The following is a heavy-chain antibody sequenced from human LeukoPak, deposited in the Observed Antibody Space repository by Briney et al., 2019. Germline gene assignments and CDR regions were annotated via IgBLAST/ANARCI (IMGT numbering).Heavy chain of an antibody. CDR2: LSHNGVNT. CDR3: VKNDYGSGGYLELDH. Sequence: GGSLRLSCAASGFTVSSNYMSWVRQAPGKGLEYVSGLSHNGVNTYYAESVKGRFTISRDNSRNTLYLQTSSLRDADTAVYYCVKNDYGSGGYLELDHWGQGTLVTVSS. V-gene: IGHV3-64D*09. CDR1: GFTVSSNY. J-gene: IGHJ4*02. D-gene: IGHD3-10*01.